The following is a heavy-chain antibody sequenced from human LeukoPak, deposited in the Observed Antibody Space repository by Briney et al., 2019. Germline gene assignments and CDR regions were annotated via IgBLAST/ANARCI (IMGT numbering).Heavy chain of an antibody. CDR1: GFTFSSYA. V-gene: IGHV3-23*01. J-gene: IGHJ4*02. D-gene: IGHD3-10*01. CDR3: AKGHRYYGLGSYQSH. Sequence: GGSLRLSCAASGFTFSSYAMSWVRQAPGKGLEWVSAISGSGGSTYYADSVKGRFTISRDNSKNTLYLQMNSLRAEDTAVYYCAKGHRYYGLGSYQSHWGQGTLVTVSS. CDR2: ISGSGGST.